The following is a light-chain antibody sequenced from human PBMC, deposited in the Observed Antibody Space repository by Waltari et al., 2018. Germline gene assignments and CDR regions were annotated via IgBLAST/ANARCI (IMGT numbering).Light chain of an antibody. CDR2: DVS. V-gene: IGLV2-14*03. J-gene: IGLJ3*02. Sequence: QSALTQPASVSGSPGQSIPIPCTGTSSDVGVYNHVSWYQQHPGKAPKLMILDVSNRHSGVSHRLSGSKCGNTASLTISGLQAEDEADYYCSSCISSSTLEQFGGGTSLTVL. CDR3: SSCISSSTLEQ. CDR1: SSDVGVYNH.